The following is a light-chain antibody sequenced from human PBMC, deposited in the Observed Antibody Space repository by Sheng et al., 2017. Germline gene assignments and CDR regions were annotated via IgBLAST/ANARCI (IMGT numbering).Light chain of an antibody. CDR2: DVI. Sequence: QSALTQAASVSGSPGQSITISCTGTSSDVGGYNYVSWYQQHPGKAPKLMIYDVINRPSGVSNRFSGSKSGNTASLTISGLQAEDEADYYCSSYTSSNSWLFGGGTKLTVL. CDR3: SSYTSSNSWL. J-gene: IGLJ3*02. V-gene: IGLV2-14*01. CDR1: SSDVGGYNY.